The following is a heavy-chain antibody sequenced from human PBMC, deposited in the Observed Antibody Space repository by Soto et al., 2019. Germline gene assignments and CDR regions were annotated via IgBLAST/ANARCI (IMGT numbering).Heavy chain of an antibody. V-gene: IGHV1-3*01. J-gene: IGHJ4*02. CDR1: GYTFTSYA. CDR2: INGGNGNT. CDR3: ARVAGIAAAGVNFDF. Sequence: ASVKVSCKASGYTFTSYAMHWVRQAPGQRLEWMGWINGGNGNTKYSQKFQGRVTITRDTSASTAYMELSSLRSEDTAVYYCARVAGIAAAGVNFDFWGQGTLVTVSS. D-gene: IGHD6-13*01.